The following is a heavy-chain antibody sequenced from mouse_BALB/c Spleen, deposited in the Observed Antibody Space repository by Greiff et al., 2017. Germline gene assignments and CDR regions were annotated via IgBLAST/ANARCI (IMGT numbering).Heavy chain of an antibody. V-gene: IGHV2-9*02. CDR2: IWAGGST. Sequence: VNVVESGPGLVAPSQSLSITCTVSGFSLTSYGVHWVRQPPGKGLEWLGVIWAGGSTNYNSALMSRLSISKDNSKSQVFLKMNSLQTDDTAMYYCAREGGNAAWFAYWGQGTLVTVSA. CDR1: GFSLTSYG. CDR3: AREGGNAAWFAY. J-gene: IGHJ3*01. D-gene: IGHD2-1*01.